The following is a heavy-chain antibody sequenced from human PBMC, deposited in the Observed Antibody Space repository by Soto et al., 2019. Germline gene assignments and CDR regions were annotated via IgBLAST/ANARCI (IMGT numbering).Heavy chain of an antibody. D-gene: IGHD6-19*01. J-gene: IGHJ5*02. V-gene: IGHV3-48*02. Sequence: HPGGSLRLSCAASGFTFSSYSMNWVRQAPGKGLERVSYVSSSSSTIYYADSVKGRFTISRDNAKNSLYLQMNSLRDEDTAVYYCARLITPQWLAQREGVMNWFDPWGQGTLVTVSS. CDR2: VSSSSSTI. CDR1: GFTFSSYS. CDR3: ARLITPQWLAQREGVMNWFDP.